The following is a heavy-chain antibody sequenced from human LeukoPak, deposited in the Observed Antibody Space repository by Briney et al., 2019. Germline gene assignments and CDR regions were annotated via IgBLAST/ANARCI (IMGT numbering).Heavy chain of an antibody. CDR2: ISWSGGRA. CDR1: GFTFYDNG. CDR3: ARKNGLDY. D-gene: IGHD4-17*01. J-gene: IGHJ4*02. Sequence: PGGSLRLSCAASGFTFYDNGMTSGPQAPGKRLEWVSGISWSGGRAAYADSVKGRFTISCDNAKNSLYLQMHGLRAEDTALYYWARKNGLDYWGQGTLVTVSS. V-gene: IGHV3-20*04.